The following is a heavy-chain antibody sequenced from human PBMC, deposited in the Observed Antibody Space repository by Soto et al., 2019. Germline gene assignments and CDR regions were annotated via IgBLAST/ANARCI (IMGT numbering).Heavy chain of an antibody. V-gene: IGHV4-34*02. Sequence: QVQLQQWGPGLLKPSETLSLTCSVNGGSFSYYYWSWIRQSPGKGLEWIGEINHSGTINFNPSLKGRVTISIDTSENQFSLTLRSVTAADTAIYYCARSFRGVSLDWGQGTLVTVSS. D-gene: IGHD3-10*01. CDR3: ARSFRGVSLD. CDR2: INHSGTI. CDR1: GGSFSYYY. J-gene: IGHJ4*02.